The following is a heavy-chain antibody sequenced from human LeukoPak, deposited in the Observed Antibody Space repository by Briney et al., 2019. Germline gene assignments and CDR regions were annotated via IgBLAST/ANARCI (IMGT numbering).Heavy chain of an antibody. J-gene: IGHJ4*02. Sequence: GGSLRLSCAASGFTSTIYWMSWVCQAPERGVGWVANINQDGTEKNYVHSVRGRFTISRDNTKNTLYLQMNSLRAEDTAVYYCASHRWLQSSFDYWGQGTLVTVSS. CDR3: ASHRWLQSSFDY. V-gene: IGHV3-7*01. CDR2: INQDGTEK. CDR1: GFTSTIYW. D-gene: IGHD5-24*01.